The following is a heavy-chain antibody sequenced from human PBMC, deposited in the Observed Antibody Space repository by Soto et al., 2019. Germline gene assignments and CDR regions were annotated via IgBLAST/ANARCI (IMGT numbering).Heavy chain of an antibody. CDR2: LYYSGST. CDR1: GGSITSYY. CDR3: AAGAYSMIFSVVSYSFDD. J-gene: IGHJ4*02. V-gene: IGHV4-59*01. D-gene: IGHD3-3*01. Sequence: SETLSLTCTVSGGSITSYYWSWIRQPPGKGLEWIGYLYYSGSTNYNPSLKSRVTISVDTKNQFSLKLSSVTAADTAVYYCAAGAYSMIFSVVSYSFDDWGRGTLVTVSS.